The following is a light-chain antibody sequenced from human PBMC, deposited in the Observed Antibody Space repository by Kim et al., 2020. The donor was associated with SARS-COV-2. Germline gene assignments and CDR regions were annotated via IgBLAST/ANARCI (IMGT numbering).Light chain of an antibody. CDR2: GAS. J-gene: IGKJ2*01. V-gene: IGKV3-20*01. Sequence: SPGERATLSCRASQSVSSSYLAWYQQKPGQAPRLLIYGASSRATGIPDRFSGSGSGTDFTLTISRLEPEDFAVYYCQQYGSSPYTFGQGTKLEIK. CDR3: QQYGSSPYT. CDR1: QSVSSSY.